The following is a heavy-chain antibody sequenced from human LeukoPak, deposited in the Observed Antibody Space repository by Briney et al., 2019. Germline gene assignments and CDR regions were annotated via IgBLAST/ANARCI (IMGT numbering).Heavy chain of an antibody. CDR3: AAEGIGKTLGSDAFDL. D-gene: IGHD1-14*01. J-gene: IGHJ3*01. V-gene: IGHV3-23*01. CDR2: ISGSGGST. CDR1: GFTLSSNA. Sequence: PGGSLRLSCAASGFTLSSNAMNWVRQAPGKGLEWVSGISGSGGSTYYADSVKGRFTISRDKSKKTLYLQMDSLRTEDTALYYCAAEGIGKTLGSDAFDLWGQGTMVSIPS.